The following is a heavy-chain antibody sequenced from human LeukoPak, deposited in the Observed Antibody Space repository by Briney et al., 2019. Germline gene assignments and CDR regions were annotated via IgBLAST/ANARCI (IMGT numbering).Heavy chain of an antibody. CDR1: GYTFTGYY. CDR3: AIGVVIIGYYYYMDV. J-gene: IGHJ6*03. Sequence: ASVKVSCKASGYTFTGYYMHWVRQAPGQGLEWMGIINPSGGGTSYAQKFQGRVTMTRDTSTSTVYMELSSLRSEDTAVYYCAIGVVIIGYYYYMDVWGKGTTVTVSS. V-gene: IGHV1-46*03. CDR2: INPSGGGT. D-gene: IGHD3-3*01.